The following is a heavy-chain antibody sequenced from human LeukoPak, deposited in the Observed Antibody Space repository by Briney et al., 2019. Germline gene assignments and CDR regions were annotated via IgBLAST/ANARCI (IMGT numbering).Heavy chain of an antibody. Sequence: ASVKVSCKASGYTFTTYGISWVRQAPGQGLEWMGWISALNGNTNYAQKFQGRVTMTTDTSTTTAYMDPRSLRSDDTAVYYCARDFGIGSGPAGFDYWGQGTLVTVSS. CDR3: ARDFGIGSGPAGFDY. J-gene: IGHJ4*02. D-gene: IGHD2-15*01. CDR1: GYTFTTYG. CDR2: ISALNGNT. V-gene: IGHV1-18*01.